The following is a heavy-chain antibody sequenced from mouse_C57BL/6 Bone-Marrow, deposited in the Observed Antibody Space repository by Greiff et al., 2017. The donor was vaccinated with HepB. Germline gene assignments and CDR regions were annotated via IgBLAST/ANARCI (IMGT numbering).Heavy chain of an antibody. V-gene: IGHV1-55*01. J-gene: IGHJ3*01. CDR1: GYTFTSYW. CDR3: ARAYYDDGGFAY. D-gene: IGHD2-4*01. Sequence: QVQLQQPGAELVKPGASVKMSCKASGYTFTSYWITWVKQRPGQGLEWIGDIYPGSGSTNYNEKFKSKATLTVDTSSSTAYMQLSSLTSEDSAVYYCARAYYDDGGFAYWGQGTLVTVSA. CDR2: IYPGSGST.